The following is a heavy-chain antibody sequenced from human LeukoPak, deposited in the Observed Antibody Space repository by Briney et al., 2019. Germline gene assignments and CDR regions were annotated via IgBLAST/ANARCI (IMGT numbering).Heavy chain of an antibody. D-gene: IGHD1-26*01. CDR3: AKDPLGEWELLAY. CDR1: GFTFSSYW. J-gene: IGHJ4*02. CDR2: ISTDGSTT. Sequence: GGSLRLSCAASGFTFSSYWMHWVRQAPGKGLVWVSRISTDGSTTTYADSVKGRFTISRDNSKNTLYLQMNSLRAEDTAVYYCAKDPLGEWELLAYWGQGTLVTVSS. V-gene: IGHV3-74*01.